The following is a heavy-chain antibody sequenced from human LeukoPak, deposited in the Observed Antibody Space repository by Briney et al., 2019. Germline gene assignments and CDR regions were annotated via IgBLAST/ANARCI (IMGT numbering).Heavy chain of an antibody. V-gene: IGHV1-2*02. CDR2: INPNSGGT. CDR1: GYTFTGYY. Sequence: GASVKVSCKASGYTFTGYYMHWVRQAPGQGLEWMGWINPNSGGTNYAQKFQGRVTMTRDTSISTAYMELSRLRSDDTAVYYCARDPKGDYYYYMDVWGKGTTVTISS. D-gene: IGHD3-16*01. CDR3: ARDPKGDYYYYMDV. J-gene: IGHJ6*03.